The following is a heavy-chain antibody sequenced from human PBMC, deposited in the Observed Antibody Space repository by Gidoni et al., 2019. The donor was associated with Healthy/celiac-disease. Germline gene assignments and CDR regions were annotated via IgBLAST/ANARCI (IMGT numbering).Heavy chain of an antibody. CDR2: IIPIFGTA. Sequence: QVQLVQSGAEVKKPGSSVKVSCKASGGTFSSYAISWVRQAPGQGLEWMGWIIPIFGTANYAQKFQGRVTITADESTSTAYMERSSLRAEDTAVYYCARGNSRYYFDYWGQGTLVTVSS. CDR3: ARGNSRYYFDY. V-gene: IGHV1-69*01. CDR1: GGTFSSYA. D-gene: IGHD5-18*01. J-gene: IGHJ4*02.